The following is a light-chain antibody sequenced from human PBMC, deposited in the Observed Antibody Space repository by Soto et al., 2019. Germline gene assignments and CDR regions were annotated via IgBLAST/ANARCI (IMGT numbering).Light chain of an antibody. V-gene: IGKV3-20*01. Sequence: EIVLTQSPGTLSLSPGERATLSCRASQSVSGSYLAWYQQKPGQAPRLLIYGASSRATGIPDRFSGSGSGTDFTLTISRLEPEDFAVYYCQQSGSSPLTFGGGTKVEIK. CDR1: QSVSGSY. J-gene: IGKJ4*01. CDR3: QQSGSSPLT. CDR2: GAS.